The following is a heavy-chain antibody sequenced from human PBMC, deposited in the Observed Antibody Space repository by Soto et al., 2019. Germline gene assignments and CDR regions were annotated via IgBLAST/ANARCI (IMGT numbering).Heavy chain of an antibody. CDR2: IYYTGST. J-gene: IGHJ4*02. Sequence: ASETLSLTCTVSGDSTSTFYWSWIRQPPGKGLEWSGYIYYTGSTNYNPSLKSRVTMSVDTSKKQFSLKLTSVNAADTAVYYCARQRGNYFDYWGQGSLVTVSS. CDR3: ARQRGNYFDY. D-gene: IGHD3-10*01. CDR1: GDSTSTFY. V-gene: IGHV4-59*01.